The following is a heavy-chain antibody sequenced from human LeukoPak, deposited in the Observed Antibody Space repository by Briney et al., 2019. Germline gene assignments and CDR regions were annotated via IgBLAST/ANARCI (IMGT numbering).Heavy chain of an antibody. CDR2: ISGNGGIT. D-gene: IGHD5-24*01. V-gene: IGHV3-23*01. CDR1: GFTFRTYG. Sequence: GESLRLSCAASGFTFRTYGMTWVRQAPGKGLEWVSGISGNGGITDYADSVKGRFTIARDNSKKTLYLQMNSLRVEDTAVYYCARGDGYNDAEYLQHWGQGTLVTVS. CDR3: ARGDGYNDAEYLQH. J-gene: IGHJ1*01.